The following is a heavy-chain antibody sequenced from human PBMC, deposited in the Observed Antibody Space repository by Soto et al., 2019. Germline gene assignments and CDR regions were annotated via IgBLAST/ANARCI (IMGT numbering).Heavy chain of an antibody. CDR3: TTEINKAGNFDY. CDR1: GFTFSNAW. D-gene: IGHD6-19*01. J-gene: IGHJ4*02. Sequence: LRLSCAASGFTFSNAWMSWVRQAPGKGREWVGRIKSKTDGGTTAYDAPVKGRFTISRDDSKSTLYLQMNSLKTEDTAVYYCTTEINKAGNFDYWDQGTLVTISS. V-gene: IGHV3-15*01. CDR2: IKSKTDGGTT.